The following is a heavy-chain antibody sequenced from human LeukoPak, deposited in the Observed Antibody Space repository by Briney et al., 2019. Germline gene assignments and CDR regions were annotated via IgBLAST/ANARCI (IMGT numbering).Heavy chain of an antibody. CDR1: GYTFTSYY. CDR3: ATDSSGYYLFDY. J-gene: IGHJ4*02. D-gene: IGHD3-22*01. CDR2: INPSGGST. Sequence: ASVKVSCKASGYTFTSYYIHWVRQAPGQGLEWMGIINPSGGSTSYAQKFQGRVTMTRDTSTSTVYMKLSSLRSEDTAVYYCATDSSGYYLFDYWGQGTLVTVSS. V-gene: IGHV1-46*03.